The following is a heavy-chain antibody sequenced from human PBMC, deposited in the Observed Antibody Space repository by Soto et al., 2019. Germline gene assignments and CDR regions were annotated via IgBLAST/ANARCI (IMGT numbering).Heavy chain of an antibody. D-gene: IGHD3-10*01. J-gene: IGHJ6*02. CDR2: IWYDGSNK. V-gene: IGHV3-33*01. Sequence: GGSLRLSCAASGFSFSSYGMHWVRQAPGKGLEWVAVIWYDGSNKYYADSVKGRFTISRANSKNTLYRQRNSLRAEDTAVYYCAREESYGSGSYKNYYYYGMDVWGQGTTVTVSS. CDR3: AREESYGSGSYKNYYYYGMDV. CDR1: GFSFSSYG.